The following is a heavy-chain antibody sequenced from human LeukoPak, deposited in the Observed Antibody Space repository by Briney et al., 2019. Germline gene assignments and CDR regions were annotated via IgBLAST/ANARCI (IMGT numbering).Heavy chain of an antibody. V-gene: IGHV4-4*02. CDR2: IYHSGST. CDR3: AREGAGAHYFDY. CDR1: GVSISSSNW. J-gene: IGHJ4*02. Sequence: KSSGTLSLTCAVSGVSISSSNWWSWVRQPPGKGLEWIGEIYHSGSTNYNPSLKSRVTISVDMSKNKFSLKLSSVTATDTAVYYCAREGAGAHYFDYWGQGTLVTVSS. D-gene: IGHD1-26*01.